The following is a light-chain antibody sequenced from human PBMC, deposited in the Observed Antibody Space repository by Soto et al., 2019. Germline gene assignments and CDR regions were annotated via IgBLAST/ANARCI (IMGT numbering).Light chain of an antibody. CDR2: AAS. Sequence: IQMTQSPSSLSASVGDRVTITCRASQGIRSDLGWYQQKPGIAPKLLIFAASNLQRGVPSRFSGSGSGTDFTLTISSLQPEDFATYYCLQLYNYPRTFGQGTKVDIK. CDR3: LQLYNYPRT. J-gene: IGKJ1*01. CDR1: QGIRSD. V-gene: IGKV1-6*01.